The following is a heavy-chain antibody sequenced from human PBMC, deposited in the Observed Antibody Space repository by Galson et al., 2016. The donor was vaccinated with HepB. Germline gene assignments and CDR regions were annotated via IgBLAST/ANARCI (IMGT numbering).Heavy chain of an antibody. V-gene: IGHV3-15*01. CDR2: IKRTPDGGTT. CDR1: GFTFSNAW. Sequence: SLRLSCAASGFTFSNAWMSWVRQAPGKGLEWVGRIKRTPDGGTTDYAAPVKGRFSISRKDSKNTLYLQMNSLKTEDTAVYYCRYGMDVWGQGTTVTVSS. CDR3: RYGMDV. J-gene: IGHJ6*02.